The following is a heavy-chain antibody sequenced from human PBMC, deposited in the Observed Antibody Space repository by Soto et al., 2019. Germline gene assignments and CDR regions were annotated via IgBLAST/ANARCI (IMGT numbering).Heavy chain of an antibody. CDR3: ARDLGTGTTRGYYYYGMDV. CDR1: GYTFTSYA. V-gene: IGHV1-3*01. CDR2: INAGNGNT. D-gene: IGHD1-1*01. J-gene: IGHJ6*02. Sequence: ASVKVSCKASGYTFTSYAMHWVRQAPGQRLEWMGWINAGNGNTKYSHKFQGRVTITRDTSASTAYMELSSLRSEDTAVYYCARDLGTGTTRGYYYYGMDVWGQGTTVTVSS.